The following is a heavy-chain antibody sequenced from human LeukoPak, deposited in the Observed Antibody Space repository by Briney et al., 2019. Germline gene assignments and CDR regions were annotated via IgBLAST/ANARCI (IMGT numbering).Heavy chain of an antibody. V-gene: IGHV4-4*02. CDR1: GGSISSSNW. Sequence: SGTLSLTCAVSGGSISSSNWWSWVRQPPGKGLEWIGEIYHSGSTNYNPSLKSRVTISVDTSKNQFSLKLSSVTAADTAVYYCARPSGSYYDNFDYWGQGTLVTVSS. CDR2: IYHSGST. D-gene: IGHD1-26*01. CDR3: ARPSGSYYDNFDY. J-gene: IGHJ4*02.